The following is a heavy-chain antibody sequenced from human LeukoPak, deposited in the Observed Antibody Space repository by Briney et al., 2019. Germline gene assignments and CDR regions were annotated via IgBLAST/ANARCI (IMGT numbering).Heavy chain of an antibody. V-gene: IGHV3-23*01. D-gene: IGHD3-16*01. CDR2: TSGSGGST. Sequence: GGSLRLSCAASGFAFSSYAMSWVRQAPGEGLEWVSTTSGSGGSTDYSDSVTGRFTISRDDSKNTLYLRMSSLRAEDTAVYYCVKEGDYGYYFDYWGQGTLVTVSS. J-gene: IGHJ4*02. CDR3: VKEGDYGYYFDY. CDR1: GFAFSSYA.